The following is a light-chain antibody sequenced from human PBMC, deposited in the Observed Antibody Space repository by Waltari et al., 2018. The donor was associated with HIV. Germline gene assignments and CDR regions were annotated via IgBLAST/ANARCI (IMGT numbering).Light chain of an antibody. J-gene: IGKJ2*01. Sequence: DIQLTQSTYSLSACVGDRITIAGRASQSISNYLNWYCQKPGKAPKLLFYAASNLQSGVPSRFSGSGSGTDFTLTISSLQPEDFATYYCQQSYTTPSTFGQGTTLE. V-gene: IGKV1-39*01. CDR3: QQSYTTPST. CDR1: QSISNY. CDR2: AAS.